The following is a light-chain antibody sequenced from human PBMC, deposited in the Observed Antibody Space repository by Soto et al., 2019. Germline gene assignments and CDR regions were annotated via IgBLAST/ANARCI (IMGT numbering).Light chain of an antibody. J-gene: IGKJ2*01. CDR2: GAS. CDR1: QSVSSN. V-gene: IGKV3-15*01. Sequence: EIVMTQSPATLSVSPGERATLSCRASQSVSSNLAWYQQKPGQAPRLLIYGASTRATCIPARFSGSGSGTEFTLTISSLQSEDFAVYYCQQYNNWPPDVGQGTKREIK. CDR3: QQYNNWPPD.